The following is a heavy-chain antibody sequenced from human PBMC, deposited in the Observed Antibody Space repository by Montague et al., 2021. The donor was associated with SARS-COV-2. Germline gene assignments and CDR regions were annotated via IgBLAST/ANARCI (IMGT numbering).Heavy chain of an antibody. J-gene: IGHJ6*03. CDR2: IWNDGSNK. CDR1: GFTFSSYG. CDR3: AKDREYQLPYYYYYMDV. Sequence: SLRLSCAASGFTFSSYGMHWVRQAPGKGLEWVAVIWNDGSNKYYADSVKGRFTISRDNSKNTLYLQMNSLRAEDTAVYYCAKDREYQLPYYYYYMDVWGKGTTVTVSS. V-gene: IGHV3-33*06. D-gene: IGHD2-2*01.